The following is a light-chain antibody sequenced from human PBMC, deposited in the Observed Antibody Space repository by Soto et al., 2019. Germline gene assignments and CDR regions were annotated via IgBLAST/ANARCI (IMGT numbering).Light chain of an antibody. V-gene: IGLV1-44*01. J-gene: IGLJ3*02. Sequence: QAVVTQPPSASGTPGQRVTISFSGTSSNIGTNAVNWYQHLPGTAPKLLIYSDNQRPSGVPDRFSGSRSGTSASLAISGLQSEDEADYYCAAWDDSLNGPVFGGGTKLTVL. CDR2: SDN. CDR3: AAWDDSLNGPV. CDR1: SSNIGTNA.